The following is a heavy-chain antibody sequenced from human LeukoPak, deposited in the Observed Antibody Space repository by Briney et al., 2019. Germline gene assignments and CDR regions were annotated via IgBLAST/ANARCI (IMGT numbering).Heavy chain of an antibody. J-gene: IGHJ5*02. V-gene: IGHV3-30-3*01. CDR1: GFTFSSYA. D-gene: IGHD6-13*01. Sequence: GGSLRLSCAASGFTFSSYAMHWVRQAPGKGLEWVAVISYDGSNKYYADSVKGRFTISRDNSKNTLYLQMNSLRAEDTAVYYCAKVGIAAHHWGQGTLVTVSS. CDR2: ISYDGSNK. CDR3: AKVGIAAHH.